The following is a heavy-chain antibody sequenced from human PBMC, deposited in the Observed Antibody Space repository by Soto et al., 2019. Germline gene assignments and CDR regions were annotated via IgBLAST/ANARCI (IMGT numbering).Heavy chain of an antibody. J-gene: IGHJ5*02. V-gene: IGHV3-23*01. CDR1: GFTFSSYA. CDR2: ISGSGGST. Sequence: GGSLRLSCAASGFTFSSYAMSWVRQAPGKGLEWVSAISGSGGSTYYADSVKGRFTISRDNSKNTLYLQMNSLRAEDTAVYYCAKDLSSPVTLRRRLSLTTWGQGTLVTVSS. CDR3: AKDLSSPVTLRRRLSLTT. D-gene: IGHD4-4*01.